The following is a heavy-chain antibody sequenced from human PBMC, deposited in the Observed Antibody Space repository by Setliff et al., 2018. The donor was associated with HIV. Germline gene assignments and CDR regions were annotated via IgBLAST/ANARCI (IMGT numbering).Heavy chain of an antibody. CDR1: GYTFTGYY. CDR3: ARGYGSGSYYNWFDP. CDR2: INPNSGGT. J-gene: IGHJ5*02. V-gene: IGHV1-2*06. D-gene: IGHD3-10*01. Sequence: ASVKVSCKASGYTFTGYYMHWVRQAPGQGLEWMGRINPNSGGTNYAQKFQGRVTMTRDTSISTAYMELSRLRSDDTAVYYCARGYGSGSYYNWFDPWGQGTLVTGS.